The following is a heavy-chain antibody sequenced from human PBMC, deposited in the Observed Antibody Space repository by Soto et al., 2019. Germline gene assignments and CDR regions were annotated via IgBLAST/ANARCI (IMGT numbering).Heavy chain of an antibody. D-gene: IGHD6-19*01. V-gene: IGHV4-30-4*01. Sequence: SETLSLTCTVSGGSISSGDYYWSWIRQPPGKGLEWIGYIYYSGSTYYNPSLKSRVTISVDTSKNQFSLKLSSVTAADTAVYYCARDSRSSGLEYYYGMDVWGQGTTVTVSS. CDR2: IYYSGST. CDR1: GGSISSGDYY. J-gene: IGHJ6*02. CDR3: ARDSRSSGLEYYYGMDV.